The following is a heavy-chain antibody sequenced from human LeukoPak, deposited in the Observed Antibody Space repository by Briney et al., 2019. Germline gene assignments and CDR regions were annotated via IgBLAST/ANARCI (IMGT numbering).Heavy chain of an antibody. CDR1: GFTFSSYS. V-gene: IGHV3-48*01. CDR3: ARDLRYCSSTSCYVFDY. D-gene: IGHD2-2*01. CDR2: ISSSSSTI. Sequence: GGSLRLSCAASGFTFSSYSMNWVRQAPGKGLEWVSYISSSSSTIYYADSVKGRFTFSRDNAKNSLYLQMNSLRAEDTAVYYCARDLRYCSSTSCYVFDYWGQGTLVTVSS. J-gene: IGHJ4*02.